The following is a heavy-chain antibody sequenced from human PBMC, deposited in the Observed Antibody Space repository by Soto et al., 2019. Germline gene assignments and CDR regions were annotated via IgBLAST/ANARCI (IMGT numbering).Heavy chain of an antibody. CDR3: ATSRPSMIVVDDAFDI. Sequence: SETLSLTCAVSGGSISSGGYSWSWIRQPPGKGLEWIGYIYHSGSTYYNPSLKSRVTISVDRSKNQFSLKLSSVTAADTAVYYCATSRPSMIVVDDAFDIWGQGTMVTVSS. V-gene: IGHV4-30-2*01. D-gene: IGHD3-22*01. CDR2: IYHSGST. J-gene: IGHJ3*02. CDR1: GGSISSGGYS.